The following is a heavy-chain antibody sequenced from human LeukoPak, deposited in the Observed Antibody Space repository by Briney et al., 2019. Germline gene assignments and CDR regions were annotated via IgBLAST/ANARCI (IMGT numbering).Heavy chain of an antibody. V-gene: IGHV4-59*01. CDR2: IYNSGST. J-gene: IGHJ4*02. Sequence: PSETLSLTCTVSGGYISNYYWTWIRQPPGKGLEWIGYIYNSGSTDYNPSLKSRVTISLDTSKNQFSLKRSSVTAADTAVYYCARGREYSPRWYYYWGQGTLVTVSS. D-gene: IGHD2-15*01. CDR1: GGYISNYY. CDR3: ARGREYSPRWYYY.